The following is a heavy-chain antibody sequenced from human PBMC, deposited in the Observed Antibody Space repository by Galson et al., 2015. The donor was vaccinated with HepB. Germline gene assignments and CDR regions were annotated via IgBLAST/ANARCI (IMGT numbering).Heavy chain of an antibody. CDR3: ARDEGGMVTAYYYYYGMDV. V-gene: IGHV1-69*13. CDR1: GGTFSSYA. Sequence: SVKVSCKASGGTFSSYAISWVRQAPGQGLEWMGGIIPIFGTANYAQKFQGTVTITADESTSTAYMELSSLRSEDTAVYYCARDEGGMVTAYYYYYGMDVWGQGTTVTVSS. D-gene: IGHD5-18*01. CDR2: IIPIFGTA. J-gene: IGHJ6*02.